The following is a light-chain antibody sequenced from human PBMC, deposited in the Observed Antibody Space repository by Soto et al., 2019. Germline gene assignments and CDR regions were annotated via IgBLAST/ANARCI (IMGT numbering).Light chain of an antibody. CDR3: HQYNSWPRT. Sequence: EIGMSLTLATLSVYQGDRATLSCRASQSISTNLAWYQQKPGQAPRLLIYDASTRATGIPARFSGSGSGTEFTLTTSSLLPEDFAVYYCHQYNSWPRTFGQGSKVAIK. V-gene: IGKV3D-15*01. CDR1: QSISTN. J-gene: IGKJ1*01. CDR2: DAS.